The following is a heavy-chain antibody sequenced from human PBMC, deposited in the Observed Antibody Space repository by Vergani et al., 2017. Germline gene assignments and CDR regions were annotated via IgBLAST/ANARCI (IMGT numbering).Heavy chain of an antibody. CDR3: VKDNDYYADCPFDL. V-gene: IGHV3-9*01. J-gene: IGHJ2*01. CDR1: GFTFQAFA. CDR2: IDRNYGVK. Sequence: EGQLVESGGGLVQPGGSLRLSCTASGFTFQAFAFHWVRQVSGRGLEWVSGIDRNYGVKNGNSFEGRFSISRDNAKKAVFLQMNNLRHEDTALYFCVKDNDYYADCPFDLWGRGTLVTVSS. D-gene: IGHD3-16*01.